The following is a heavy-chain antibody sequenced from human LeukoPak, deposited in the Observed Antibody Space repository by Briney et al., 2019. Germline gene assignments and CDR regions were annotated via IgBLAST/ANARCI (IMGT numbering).Heavy chain of an antibody. CDR2: ISGSGATT. V-gene: IGHV3-23*01. CDR3: AKDRYCSSTSCYSFADY. CDR1: GFTFTNYA. J-gene: IGHJ4*02. D-gene: IGHD2-2*02. Sequence: PGGSLRLSCAASGFTFTNYAMSWVRQAPGKGLEWVSSISGSGATTFSAASVQGRFTTSRDNSGNTLYLQMNSLTAEDTAVYYCAKDRYCSSTSCYSFADYWAQGTLVTVSS.